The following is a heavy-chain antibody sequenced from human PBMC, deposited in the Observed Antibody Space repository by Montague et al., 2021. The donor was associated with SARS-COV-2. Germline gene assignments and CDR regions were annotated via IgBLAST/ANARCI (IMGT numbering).Heavy chain of an antibody. J-gene: IGHJ4*02. Sequence: SLRLSCAASGFTFSSNAMHWVRQAPGKGLEWVAVISYDGSNKYYADSVKGRFTISRDNSKNTLYLQMNSLRAEDTAVYYCARGFRGGYSTFDYWGKGTLVTVSS. CDR3: ARGFRGGYSTFDY. V-gene: IGHV3-30*04. D-gene: IGHD2-21*01. CDR2: ISYDGSNK. CDR1: GFTFSSNA.